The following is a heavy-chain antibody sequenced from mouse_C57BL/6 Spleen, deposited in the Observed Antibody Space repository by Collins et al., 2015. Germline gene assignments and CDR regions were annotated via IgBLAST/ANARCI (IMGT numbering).Heavy chain of an antibody. CDR1: GYSITSDYA. V-gene: IGHV3-2*02. Sequence: DVQLQESGPGLVKPFQSLSLTCTVTGYSITSDYAWNWIRQFPGNKLEWMGYISYSGSTSYNPSLKSRISITRDTSKNQFFLQLNSVTTEDTATYYCARENYYGYWGQGTLVTVSA. D-gene: IGHD1-1*01. CDR3: ARENYYGY. J-gene: IGHJ3*01. CDR2: ISYSGST.